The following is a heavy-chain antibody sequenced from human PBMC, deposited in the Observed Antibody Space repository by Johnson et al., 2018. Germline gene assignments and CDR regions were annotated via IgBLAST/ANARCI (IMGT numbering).Heavy chain of an antibody. CDR1: GGTFSSYA. V-gene: IGHV1-69*12. D-gene: IGHD3-16*01. CDR2: IIPIFGTA. Sequence: QVQLVQSGAEVKKPGSSVKVSCKASGGTFSSYAISWVRQAPGQGLEWMGGIIPIFGTANYAQKFQGRVTITADESTSTAYMGLSSLRSEDTAVYYWAGVGEPWQDYYYYVIDVWGQGTTVTVSS. J-gene: IGHJ6*02. CDR3: AGVGEPWQDYYYYVIDV.